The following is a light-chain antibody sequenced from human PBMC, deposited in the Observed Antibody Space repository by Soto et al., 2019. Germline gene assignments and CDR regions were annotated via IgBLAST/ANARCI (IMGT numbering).Light chain of an antibody. J-gene: IGLJ1*01. CDR2: TND. CDR1: NANIGVNI. Sequence: QSVLTQPPSASEAPGQRVTISCSGSNANIGVNIVNWYQQLPGSAPKLLIYTNDQRPSGVPDRFSGSKSGTSASLAISGLQSEDEADYYCAAWDDSLNGYVFGTGTKVTVL. V-gene: IGLV1-44*01. CDR3: AAWDDSLNGYV.